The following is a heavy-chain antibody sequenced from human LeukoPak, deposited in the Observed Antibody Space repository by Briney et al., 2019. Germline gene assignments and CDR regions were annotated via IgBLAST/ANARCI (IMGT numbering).Heavy chain of an antibody. V-gene: IGHV1-69*05. CDR3: ASRSGDYYDSSGYYPSPHGYFDY. J-gene: IGHJ4*02. Sequence: ASVSVSCKASGGTFSSYAISWVRQAPGQGLEWMGGIIPIFGTANYAQKFQGRVTITTDESTSTAYMELSSLRSEDTAVYYCASRSGDYYDSSGYYPSPHGYFDYWGQGTLVTVSS. CDR1: GGTFSSYA. D-gene: IGHD3-22*01. CDR2: IIPIFGTA.